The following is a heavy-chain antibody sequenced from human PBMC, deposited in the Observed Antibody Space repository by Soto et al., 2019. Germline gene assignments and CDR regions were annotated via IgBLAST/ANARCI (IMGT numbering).Heavy chain of an antibody. Sequence: PGGSLRLSCAASGFTFISYGMHWVRQAPGKGLEWVAVIWYDGSNKYYADSVKGRFTISRDNSKNTLYLQMNSLRAEDTAVYYCARDKVDSSGQYYYYYYGMDVWGQGTTVTVSS. V-gene: IGHV3-33*01. CDR2: IWYDGSNK. CDR1: GFTFISYG. J-gene: IGHJ6*02. D-gene: IGHD3-22*01. CDR3: ARDKVDSSGQYYYYYYGMDV.